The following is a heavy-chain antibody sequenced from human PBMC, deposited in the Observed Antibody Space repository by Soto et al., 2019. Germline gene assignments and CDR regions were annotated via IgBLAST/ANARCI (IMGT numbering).Heavy chain of an antibody. D-gene: IGHD5-18*01. V-gene: IGHV4-61*08. Sequence: SETLSLTCTLSGGSVSSGEYYWSWIRQHTGKGLEWIGHIYYSGNTNYNPSLKSRVIISVDTSKNLFSLKMTSVTAADTAVYYCARIPVDTSMIYWLAPWGQGTLVTVSS. CDR1: GGSVSSGEYY. J-gene: IGHJ5*02. CDR3: ARIPVDTSMIYWLAP. CDR2: IYYSGNT.